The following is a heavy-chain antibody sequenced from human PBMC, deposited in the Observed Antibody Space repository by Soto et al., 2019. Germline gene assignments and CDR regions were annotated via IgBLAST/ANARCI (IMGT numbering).Heavy chain of an antibody. CDR1: GGTFSSYA. Sequence: SVKFSWKASGGTFSSYAISWVRQAPGQGLECMGGIIPLFGPANYAQKFQGRVTITAXXXXSXXXMELXXLRXEDTAVYYCARERIVVVVADNYYYYGMDVWGQ. CDR2: IIPLFGPA. D-gene: IGHD2-15*01. J-gene: IGHJ6*02. CDR3: ARERIVVVVADNYYYYGMDV. V-gene: IGHV1-69*06.